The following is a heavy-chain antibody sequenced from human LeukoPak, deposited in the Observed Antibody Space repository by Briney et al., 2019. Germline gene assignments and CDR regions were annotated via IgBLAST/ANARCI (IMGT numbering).Heavy chain of an antibody. J-gene: IGHJ4*02. Sequence: PGGSLRLSCSASGLTFSSHGMNWVRQSPGKGLEYLSSISRNGESAYYADSVKGRFTVSRDNSNNTLYLHMTSLKVEDTAVYFCWVNYNNDIYPFDFWGQGALVTVSS. CDR2: ISRNGESA. V-gene: IGHV3-64D*06. CDR3: WVNYNNDIYPFDF. D-gene: IGHD3-10*01. CDR1: GLTFSSHG.